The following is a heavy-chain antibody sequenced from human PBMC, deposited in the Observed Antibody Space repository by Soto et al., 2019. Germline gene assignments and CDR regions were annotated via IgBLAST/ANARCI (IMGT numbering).Heavy chain of an antibody. V-gene: IGHV1-69*13. Sequence: SVKVSCKASGGTFSSYAISWVRQAPGQGLEWMGGIIPIFGTANYAQKFQGRVTITADESTSTAYMELSSLRSEDTAVYYCASYTVTTSQYYYYGMDVWGQGTTVTVSS. CDR1: GGTFSSYA. CDR3: ASYTVTTSQYYYYGMDV. CDR2: IIPIFGTA. J-gene: IGHJ6*02. D-gene: IGHD4-17*01.